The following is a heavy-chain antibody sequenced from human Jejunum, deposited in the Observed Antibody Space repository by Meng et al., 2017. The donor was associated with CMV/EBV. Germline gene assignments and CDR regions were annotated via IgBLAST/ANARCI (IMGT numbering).Heavy chain of an antibody. D-gene: IGHD3-10*01. CDR1: TFSDYY. J-gene: IGHJ6*02. Sequence: TFSDYYMSWIRPAPGKGLEWIAYISGSGTTTYYADSVKGRFTISRDNAKNSLYLQMNSLRAEDTALYYCAQTGARGFGAGYGMDVWGQGTTVTVSS. CDR3: AQTGARGFGAGYGMDV. V-gene: IGHV3-11*01. CDR2: ISGSGTTT.